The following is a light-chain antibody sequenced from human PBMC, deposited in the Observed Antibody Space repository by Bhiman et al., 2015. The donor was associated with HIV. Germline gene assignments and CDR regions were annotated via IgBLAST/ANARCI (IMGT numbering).Light chain of an antibody. CDR2: DVS. J-gene: IGLJ1*01. Sequence: QSALTQPASVSGSPGQSITISCTGTSSDVGGYNYVSWYQQHPGKAPKLMIYDVSKRPSGVSNRFSGSKSGNTASLTISGLQAEDEADYYCCSYAGSSIYYVFGTGTKVTVL. CDR1: SSDVGGYNY. V-gene: IGLV2-23*02. CDR3: CSYAGSSIYYV.